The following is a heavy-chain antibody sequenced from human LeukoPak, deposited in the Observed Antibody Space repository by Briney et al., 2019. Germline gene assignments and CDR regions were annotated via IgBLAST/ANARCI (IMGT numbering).Heavy chain of an antibody. V-gene: IGHV5-51*01. CDR1: GYSFTSYW. Sequence: GESLKISRKGSGYSFTSYWIGWVRQMPGKGLEWMGNIYPCDSDTRYSPSFQGQVTMSADQSLSTACLKWSSLKASDTAIYYCARSGGYYDSSGYYPNFDYWGQGTLVTVSS. CDR2: IYPCDSDT. J-gene: IGHJ4*02. D-gene: IGHD3-22*01. CDR3: ARSGGYYDSSGYYPNFDY.